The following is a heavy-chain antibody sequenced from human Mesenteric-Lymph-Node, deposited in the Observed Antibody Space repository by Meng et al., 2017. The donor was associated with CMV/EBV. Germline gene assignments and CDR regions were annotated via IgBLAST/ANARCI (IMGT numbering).Heavy chain of an antibody. CDR1: GFTFSSYT. CDR2: VSGSGGST. Sequence: GESLKISCAASGFTFSSYTMTWVRQALGKGLEGISGVSGSGGSTYYADSVKGRFTISRDNAKNTLYLQMNSLRAEDTAVYYCARGYDFWSGYYLDYWGQGTLVTVSS. CDR3: ARGYDFWSGYYLDY. J-gene: IGHJ4*02. V-gene: IGHV3-23*01. D-gene: IGHD3-3*01.